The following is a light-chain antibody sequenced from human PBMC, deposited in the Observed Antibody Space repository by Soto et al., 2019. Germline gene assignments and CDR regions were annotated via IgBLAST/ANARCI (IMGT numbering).Light chain of an antibody. V-gene: IGLV2-14*01. CDR2: EVS. Sequence: LAQPASVSGSPGQTITISCTGTSSDVGGYNYVSWYQHNPGKAPKLLTYEVSNRPSGVSDRFSGSKSDNMASLTISGLQAEDEADYYCSSYTSTNTPVVFGGGTKVTVL. CDR1: SSDVGGYNY. J-gene: IGLJ2*01. CDR3: SSYTSTNTPVV.